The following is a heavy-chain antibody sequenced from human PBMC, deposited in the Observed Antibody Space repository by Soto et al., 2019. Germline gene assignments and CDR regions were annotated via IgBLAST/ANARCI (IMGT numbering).Heavy chain of an antibody. J-gene: IGHJ4*02. CDR2: LNPNSGGT. V-gene: IGHV1-2*04. CDR1: GYTITGYY. CDR3: ARDAVTVTTAYFDS. D-gene: IGHD4-17*01. Sequence: QVQLVQSGTEVKMSGASVKVSCKASGYTITGYYLHWVRQVPGQGLEWMGWLNPNSGGTKLAQKFQGWVTMTRDTXNSTAYLQLSRLRSDDTAVYYCARDAVTVTTAYFDSWGQGTLVTVSS.